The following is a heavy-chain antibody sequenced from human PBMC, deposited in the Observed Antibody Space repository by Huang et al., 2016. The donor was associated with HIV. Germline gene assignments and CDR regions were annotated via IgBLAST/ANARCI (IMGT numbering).Heavy chain of an antibody. CDR3: AKDLTYTFGRHFDY. V-gene: IGHV3-30*02. J-gene: IGHJ4*02. Sequence: QVQLVESGGGVVQPGGSLRLSCPASGFTFGSFGMHWVRQAPGKGLEWVAFKRYDGNNYYYADAVRGRFTISGDNSKDTLYLQMNRLRPDDSAVYYCAKDLTYTFGRHFDYWGRGTLVTVSS. CDR1: GFTFGSFG. D-gene: IGHD3-3*01. CDR2: KRYDGNNY.